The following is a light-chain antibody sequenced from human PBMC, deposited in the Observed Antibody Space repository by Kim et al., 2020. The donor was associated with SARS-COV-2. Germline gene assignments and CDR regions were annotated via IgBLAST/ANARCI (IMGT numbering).Light chain of an antibody. Sequence: QSVTISCTGTSSNVGSVYGVHWYQQLPGTAPKLLIYANTNRPSGVPGRFSGSKSGASASLAITGLQAEDEADYYCQSYDSSLSAWVFGGGTRLTVL. V-gene: IGLV1-40*03. CDR3: QSYDSSLSAWV. CDR1: SSNVGSVYG. CDR2: ANT. J-gene: IGLJ3*02.